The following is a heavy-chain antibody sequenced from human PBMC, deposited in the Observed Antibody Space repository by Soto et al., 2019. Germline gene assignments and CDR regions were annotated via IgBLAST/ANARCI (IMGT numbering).Heavy chain of an antibody. Sequence: QLQLQESGSGLVRPSQTLSLTCAVSGRSISTLDYSWSWIRQAPGRGLEWIGSIYQSGRTYYIPSLNSQAAVSLDKSKNHFTLKITSAVAADTARYYCAREMTIFGVAPGGGVDVWGQGTTVTVSS. CDR1: GRSISTLDYS. CDR3: AREMTIFGVAPGGGVDV. V-gene: IGHV4-30-2*01. D-gene: IGHD3-3*01. CDR2: IYQSGRT. J-gene: IGHJ6*02.